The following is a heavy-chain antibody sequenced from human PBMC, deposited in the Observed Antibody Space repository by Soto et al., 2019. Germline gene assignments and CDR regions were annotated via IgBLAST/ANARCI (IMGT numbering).Heavy chain of an antibody. CDR1: GGSISSGGYY. CDR3: ARVTPPPLYDILTGDHDAFDI. V-gene: IGHV4-31*03. D-gene: IGHD3-9*01. CDR2: IYYSGST. Sequence: QVQLQESGPGLVKPSQTLSLTCTVSGGSISSGGYYWSWIRQHPGKGLEWIGYIYYSGSTYYNPSLKSRVTISVDTSKNQFSLKLSSVTAADTAVYYWARVTPPPLYDILTGDHDAFDIWGQGTMVTVSS. J-gene: IGHJ3*02.